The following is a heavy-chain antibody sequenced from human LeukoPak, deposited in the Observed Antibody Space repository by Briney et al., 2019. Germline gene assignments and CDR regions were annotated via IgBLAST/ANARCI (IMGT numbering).Heavy chain of an antibody. CDR3: ASLDSSGYWPY. D-gene: IGHD3-22*01. Sequence: SETLSLTCAVSGYSISSGSYWGWIRQPPGKGLEWIGSIYHSGSTYYNPSLKSRVTISVDTSKNQFSLKLSSVTAADTAVYYCASLDSSGYWPYWGQGTLVTVSS. V-gene: IGHV4-38-2*01. CDR1: GYSISSGSY. J-gene: IGHJ4*02. CDR2: IYHSGST.